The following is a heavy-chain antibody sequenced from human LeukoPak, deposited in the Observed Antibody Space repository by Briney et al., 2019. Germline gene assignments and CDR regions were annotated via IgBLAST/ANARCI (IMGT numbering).Heavy chain of an antibody. D-gene: IGHD2-2*01. Sequence: PGGSLRLSCAASGFTFSGYEMNWVRQAPGKGLEWVSYISASTTIIYYADSVKGRFTVSRDEAKNSMYLQMNSLRDEDTAVYYCAREGIVVVPAAMEVDYYYYGMDVWGQGTTVTVSS. CDR3: AREGIVVVPAAMEVDYYYYGMDV. J-gene: IGHJ6*02. CDR1: GFTFSGYE. CDR2: ISASTTII. V-gene: IGHV3-48*03.